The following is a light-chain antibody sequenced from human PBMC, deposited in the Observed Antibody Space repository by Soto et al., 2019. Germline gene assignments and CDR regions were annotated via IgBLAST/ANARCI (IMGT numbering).Light chain of an antibody. Sequence: QSALTQPASVSGSPGQSITISCTGTSSDVGTYNLVSWYQQHPGKAPKIMIYEGSKRPSGVSNRFSGSKSGNTASLTISGRADEDEADYYCCSFAGRSIYVFGTGTKLTVL. V-gene: IGLV2-23*01. CDR2: EGS. J-gene: IGLJ1*01. CDR1: SSDVGTYNL. CDR3: CSFAGRSIYV.